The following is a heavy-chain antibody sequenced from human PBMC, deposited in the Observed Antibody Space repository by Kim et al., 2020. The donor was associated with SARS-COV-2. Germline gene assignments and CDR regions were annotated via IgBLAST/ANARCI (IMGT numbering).Heavy chain of an antibody. V-gene: IGHV4-34*01. CDR1: GGSFSGYY. D-gene: IGHD3-9*01. Sequence: SETLSLTCAVYGGSFSGYYWSWIRQPPGKGLEWIGEINHSGSTNYNPSLKSRVTISVDTSKNQFSLKLSSVTAADTAVYYCARTVILTGYGWGVNWFDPWGQGTLVTVSS. J-gene: IGHJ5*02. CDR2: INHSGST. CDR3: ARTVILTGYGWGVNWFDP.